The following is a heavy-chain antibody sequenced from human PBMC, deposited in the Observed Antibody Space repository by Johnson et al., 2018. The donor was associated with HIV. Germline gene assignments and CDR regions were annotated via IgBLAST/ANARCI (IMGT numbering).Heavy chain of an antibody. CDR3: ARDFIAPELGDAFDI. J-gene: IGHJ3*02. CDR2: ISTNGGTI. V-gene: IGHV3-64*04. D-gene: IGHD6-25*01. CDR1: GFIFSSYA. Sequence: VQLVESGGGVVQPGRSLRLSCAASGFIFSSYAVHWVRQAPGKGLENVSSISTNGGTIYYADSVKGRFTISRDNAKNSLYLQMNSLSGEDSAVYYCARDFIAPELGDAFDIWGQGTMVTVSS.